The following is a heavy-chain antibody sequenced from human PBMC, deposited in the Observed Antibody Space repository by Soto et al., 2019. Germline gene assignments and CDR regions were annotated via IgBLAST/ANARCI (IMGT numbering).Heavy chain of an antibody. D-gene: IGHD2-21*01. J-gene: IGHJ4*02. V-gene: IGHV3-48*03. CDR3: AREELNCGGDCFVY. CDR2: IDSSGSGI. CDR1: GFTFSDYE. Sequence: EVQLVESGGGLVQPGGSLRLSCVASGFTFSDYEMNWVRQAPGKGLEWVSYIDSSGSGIYYADSMKGRFTTFRDNAKNSLYLQMNSLRGEDTAVYYCAREELNCGGDCFVYWGQGTLVTVSS.